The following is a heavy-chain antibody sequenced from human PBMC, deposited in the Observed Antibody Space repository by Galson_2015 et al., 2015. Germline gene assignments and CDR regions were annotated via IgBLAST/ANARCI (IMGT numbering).Heavy chain of an antibody. V-gene: IGHV3-7*01. CDR1: GFTFSSYW. Sequence: SLRLSCAASGFTFSSYWMSWVRQAPGKGLEWVANIKQDGSEKYYVDSVKGRFTISRDNAKNSLYLQMNSLRAEDTAVYYCARDISEVTMVRGVIMSVPYGMDVSGQATTVTVSS. CDR3: ARDISEVTMVRGVIMSVPYGMDV. J-gene: IGHJ6*02. CDR2: IKQDGSEK. D-gene: IGHD3-10*01.